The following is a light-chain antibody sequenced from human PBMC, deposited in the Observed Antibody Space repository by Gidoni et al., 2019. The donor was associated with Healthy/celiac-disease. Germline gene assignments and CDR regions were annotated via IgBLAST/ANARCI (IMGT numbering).Light chain of an antibody. CDR3: CSYAGSVV. V-gene: IGLV2-11*01. Sequence: QSALTQPRSVSGSPGQSVTISCTGTSSDVGGYNYFSWYPQHPGKAPNLMSYDVSKRPSGVPDRCSGSKSGNTASLTISGLQAEDEADYYCCSYAGSVVFGGGTKLTVL. CDR2: DVS. J-gene: IGLJ2*01. CDR1: SSDVGGYNY.